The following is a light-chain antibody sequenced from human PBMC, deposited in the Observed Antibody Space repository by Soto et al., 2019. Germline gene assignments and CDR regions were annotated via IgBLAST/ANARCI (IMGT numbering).Light chain of an antibody. J-gene: IGKJ1*01. V-gene: IGKV1-39*01. CDR2: ASS. Sequence: DIQMTQSPSSLSASVGDRVTITCRASQTISSYLNWYQQKPGKAPKLLIYASSSLRSGVPSRFSGSGSGTDFTLTISSLQPEDFATYYCQPSYTTPCTFGQGTKVESK. CDR1: QTISSY. CDR3: QPSYTTPCT.